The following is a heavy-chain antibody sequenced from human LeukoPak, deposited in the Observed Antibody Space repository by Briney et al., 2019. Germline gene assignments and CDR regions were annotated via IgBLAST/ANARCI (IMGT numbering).Heavy chain of an antibody. CDR3: ASDTRGSYNYYYYMDV. CDR2: ISYDGSDK. J-gene: IGHJ6*03. Sequence: GGSLRLSCAASGFTFSSYAMHWVRQAPGKGLEWVAVISYDGSDKYHADSVKGRFTISRDNAKNTLYLQINSLRAEDTAVYYCASDTRGSYNYYYYMDVWGKGTTVTISS. D-gene: IGHD1-26*01. CDR1: GFTFSSYA. V-gene: IGHV3-30*04.